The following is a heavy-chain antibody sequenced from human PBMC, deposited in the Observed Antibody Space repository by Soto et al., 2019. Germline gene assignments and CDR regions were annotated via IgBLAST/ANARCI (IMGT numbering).Heavy chain of an antibody. V-gene: IGHV1-18*01. CDR1: GYTFTSYG. J-gene: IGHJ3*02. CDR2: ISAYNGNT. CDR3: ARVAYYYDSSGYLGGVAFDI. D-gene: IGHD3-22*01. Sequence: ASVKVSCKASGYTFTSYGISWVRQAPGQGLEWMGWISAYNGNTNYAQKLQGRVTMTTDTSTSTAYMELRSLRSDDTAVYYCARVAYYYDSSGYLGGVAFDIWGQGTMVTVSS.